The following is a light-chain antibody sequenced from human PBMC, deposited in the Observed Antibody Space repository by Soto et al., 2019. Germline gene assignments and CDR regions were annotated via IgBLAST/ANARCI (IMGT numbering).Light chain of an antibody. CDR3: ASWDASLPGWV. J-gene: IGLJ3*02. CDR2: KNN. V-gene: IGLV1-47*01. CDR1: SSNIGSNS. Sequence: QSVLTQPPSASGTPGQRVTISCFGSSSNIGSNSVNWYQQLPGTAPKVLIYKNNQRSSGVPDRFSGSKSGTTASLAISGLRSEDEGDYYCASWDASLPGWVFGGGTKLTVL.